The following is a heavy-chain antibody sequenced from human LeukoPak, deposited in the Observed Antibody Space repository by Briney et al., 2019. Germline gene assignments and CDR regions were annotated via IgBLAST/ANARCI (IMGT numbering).Heavy chain of an antibody. V-gene: IGHV4-39*01. D-gene: IGHD2-2*01. Sequence: GSLRLSCAASGFTFSNAWMSWVRQAPGKGLEWIGSIYYSGSTYYNPSLKSRVTISVDTSKNQFSLKLSSVTAADTAVYYCARLGDIVVVPAAQHGYGSYNFDYWGQGTLVTVSS. CDR1: GFTFSNAW. CDR2: IYYSGST. CDR3: ARLGDIVVVPAAQHGYGSYNFDY. J-gene: IGHJ4*02.